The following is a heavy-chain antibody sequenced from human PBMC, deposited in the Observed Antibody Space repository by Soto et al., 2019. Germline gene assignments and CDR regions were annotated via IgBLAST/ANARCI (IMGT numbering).Heavy chain of an antibody. CDR2: IYYSGST. J-gene: IGHJ5*02. V-gene: IGHV4-39*01. D-gene: IGHD2-15*01. CDR1: GGSISSSSYY. CDR3: ARRIGGWFDP. Sequence: LSLTCTVSGGSISSSSYYWGWIRQPPGKGLEWIGSIYYSGSTYYNPSLKSRVTISVDTSKNQFSLKLSSVTAADTAVYYCARRIGGWFDPWGQGTLVTVSS.